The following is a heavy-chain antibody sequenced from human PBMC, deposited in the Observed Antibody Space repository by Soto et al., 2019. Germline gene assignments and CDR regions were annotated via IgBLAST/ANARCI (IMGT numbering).Heavy chain of an antibody. D-gene: IGHD1-26*01. CDR2: IDPTDSYT. Sequence: PXGSLKISCKASGYSLTRKGISWVRQMPGKGLEWMGRIDPTDSYTNYSPSFQGHVTISVYKSSSTAYVQWSSLKASDTAMYYCATTLPPNGSSFFSWFDAWGQGTLVTGSS. J-gene: IGHJ5*02. V-gene: IGHV5-10-1*01. CDR3: ATTLPPNGSSFFSWFDA. CDR1: GYSLTRKG.